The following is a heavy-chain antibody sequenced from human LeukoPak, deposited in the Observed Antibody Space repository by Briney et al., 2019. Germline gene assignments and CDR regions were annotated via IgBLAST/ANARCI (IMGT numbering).Heavy chain of an antibody. CDR1: GGSISSGGYY. V-gene: IGHV4-31*03. Sequence: SETLSLTCTVSGGSISSGGYYWSWIRQHPGKGLEWIGYIYYSGSTYYNPSLKSRVTISVDTSKNQFSLKLSSVTAADTAVYYCATCSSSWYALDYWGRGTLVTVSS. J-gene: IGHJ4*02. CDR2: IYYSGST. CDR3: ATCSSSWYALDY. D-gene: IGHD6-13*01.